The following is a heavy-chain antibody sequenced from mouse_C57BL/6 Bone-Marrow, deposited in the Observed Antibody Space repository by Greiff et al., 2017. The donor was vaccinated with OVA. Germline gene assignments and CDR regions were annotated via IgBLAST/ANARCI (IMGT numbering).Heavy chain of an antibody. V-gene: IGHV1-82*01. J-gene: IGHJ1*03. Sequence: VKLMESGPELVKPGASVKISCKASGYAFSSSWMNWVKQRPGKGLEWIGRIYPGDGDTNYNGKFKGKATLTADKSSSTAYMQLSSLTSEDSAVYFCARATLRYFDVWGTGTTVTVSS. CDR2: IYPGDGDT. D-gene: IGHD6-1*01. CDR1: GYAFSSSW. CDR3: ARATLRYFDV.